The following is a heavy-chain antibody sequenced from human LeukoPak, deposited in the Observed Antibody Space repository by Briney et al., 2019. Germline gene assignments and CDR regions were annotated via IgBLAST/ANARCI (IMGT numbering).Heavy chain of an antibody. CDR1: GGSFSGYY. J-gene: IGHJ6*02. Sequence: PSETLSLTCAVYGGSFSGYYWSWIRQPPGKGLEWIGEINHSGSTNYNPSLKSRVTISVDTSKNQFSLKLSSVTAADTAVYYCARGVVQLWLAYHYYGMDVWGQGTTVTVSS. CDR2: INHSGST. D-gene: IGHD5-18*01. V-gene: IGHV4-34*01. CDR3: ARGVVQLWLAYHYYGMDV.